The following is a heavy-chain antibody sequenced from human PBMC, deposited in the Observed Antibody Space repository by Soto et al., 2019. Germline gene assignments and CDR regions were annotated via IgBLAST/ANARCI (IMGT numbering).Heavy chain of an antibody. CDR3: AREVVSPYYYDSSGHRPSHFDY. V-gene: IGHV3-74*01. CDR2: INMDGTVT. CDR1: GFPFSPFW. Sequence: QPGGSLRLSCVASGFPFSPFWMSWVRQAPGKGLVWLSRINMDGTVTPYADSVKGRFTISRHNSKNTLYLQMNSLRAEDTAVYYCAREVVSPYYYDSSGHRPSHFDYWGQGT. J-gene: IGHJ4*02. D-gene: IGHD3-22*01.